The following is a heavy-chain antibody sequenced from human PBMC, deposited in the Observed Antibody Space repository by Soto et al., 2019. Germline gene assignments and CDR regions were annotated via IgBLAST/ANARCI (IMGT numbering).Heavy chain of an antibody. Sequence: SVKVSCKASGGTYNTFAISWVRQAPGQGLEWMGGIIPVLGPAFYAQKFQGRVTITADKSTTTAYLELTSLRSEDTAVYYCVRAAKRYFDYWGQGTLVTVYS. CDR1: GGTYNTFA. V-gene: IGHV1-69*10. J-gene: IGHJ4*02. CDR2: IIPVLGPA. CDR3: VRAAKRYFDY.